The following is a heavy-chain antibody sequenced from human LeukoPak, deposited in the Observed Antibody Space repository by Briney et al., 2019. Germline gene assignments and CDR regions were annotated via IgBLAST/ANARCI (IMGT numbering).Heavy chain of an antibody. CDR1: GFTFSSYS. V-gene: IGHV3-21*01. CDR3: ASGGIVVVPAAMEPFDY. J-gene: IGHJ4*02. D-gene: IGHD2-2*01. CDR2: ISSSSSYI. Sequence: GGSLRLSCAASGFTFSSYSMNWVRQAPGKGLEWVSSISSSSSYIYYADSVKGRFTISRDNAKNSLYLQMNSLRAEDTAVYYCASGGIVVVPAAMEPFDYWGQGTLVTVSS.